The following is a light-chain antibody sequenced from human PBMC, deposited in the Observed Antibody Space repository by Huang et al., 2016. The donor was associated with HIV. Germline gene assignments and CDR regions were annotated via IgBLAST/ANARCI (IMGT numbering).Light chain of an antibody. CDR2: GAS. CDR1: QSVSSKY. CDR3: QQYDSSPIFT. J-gene: IGKJ3*01. Sequence: EIVLTQSPGTVSLSPGVRATLSCRASQSVSSKYLAWYQQKPGQAPRLLIYGASYRATGIPDRFRGSGSGTDFTLTISRLEPEDFAVYYCQQYDSSPIFTFGPGTKVDIK. V-gene: IGKV3-20*01.